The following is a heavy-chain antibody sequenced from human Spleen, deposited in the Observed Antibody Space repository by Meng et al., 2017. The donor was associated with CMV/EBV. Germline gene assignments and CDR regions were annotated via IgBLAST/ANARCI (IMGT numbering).Heavy chain of an antibody. CDR3: ARGRRNPRITIFGVVTPHAFDI. CDR2: IYYSGST. J-gene: IGHJ3*02. D-gene: IGHD3-3*01. CDR1: GGSISSYY. Sequence: SETLSLTCTVAGGSISSYYWSWIRQPPGKGLEWIGYIYYSGSTNYNPSLKSRVTISVDTSKNQFSLKLSSVTAADTAVYYCARGRRNPRITIFGVVTPHAFDIWGQGTMVTVSS. V-gene: IGHV4-59*01.